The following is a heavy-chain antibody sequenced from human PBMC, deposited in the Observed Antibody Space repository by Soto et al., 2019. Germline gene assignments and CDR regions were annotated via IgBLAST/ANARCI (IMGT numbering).Heavy chain of an antibody. V-gene: IGHV3-33*01. Sequence: GGSLRLSCAASGFTFSHYGMQWVRQAPGKKLEGVALIWFDGRNKYYADSVKGRFTISRDDSKSTLFLQMSSLRAEDTAVYYCARDVGIAVAGSSGRAFDIWGQGTMVTVSS. J-gene: IGHJ3*02. D-gene: IGHD6-19*01. CDR1: GFTFSHYG. CDR3: ARDVGIAVAGSSGRAFDI. CDR2: IWFDGRNK.